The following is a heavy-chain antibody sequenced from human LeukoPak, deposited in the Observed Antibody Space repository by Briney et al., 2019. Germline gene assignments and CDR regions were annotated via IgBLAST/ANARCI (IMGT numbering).Heavy chain of an antibody. CDR3: ASKPSGTPYYYYGMDV. J-gene: IGHJ6*02. CDR1: GFTFSSYS. V-gene: IGHV3-21*01. Sequence: GGSLRLSCAASGFTFSSYSMNWVRQAPGKGLEWVSSISSSSSYIYYADSVKGRFTISRDNAKNSLYLQMNSLRAEDTAVYYCASKPSGTPYYYYGMDVWGQGTTVTVSS. CDR2: ISSSSSYI. D-gene: IGHD1-7*01.